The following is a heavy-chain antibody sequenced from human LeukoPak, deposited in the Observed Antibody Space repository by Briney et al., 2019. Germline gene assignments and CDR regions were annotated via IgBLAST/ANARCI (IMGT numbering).Heavy chain of an antibody. D-gene: IGHD5-18*01. Sequence: SQTLSLTCAVSGGSISSGGYSWSWIRQPPGKGLEWIGYIYHSGSTYYNPSLKSRVTISVDRSKNQFSLKLSSVTAADTAVYYCASGRTALIDYWGQGTLVTVSS. CDR3: ASGRTALIDY. CDR2: IYHSGST. CDR1: GGSISSGGYS. J-gene: IGHJ4*02. V-gene: IGHV4-30-2*01.